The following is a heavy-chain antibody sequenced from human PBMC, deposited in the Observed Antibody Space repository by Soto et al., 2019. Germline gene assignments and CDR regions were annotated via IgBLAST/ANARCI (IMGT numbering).Heavy chain of an antibody. Sequence: GGSLRLSCAASGFTFSSYAMSWVRQAPGKGLEWVSAISGSGGSTYYADSVKGRFTISRDNSKNTLYLQMNSLRAEDTAVYYCAITLYWNDNLDAFDIWGQGTMVTVSS. J-gene: IGHJ3*02. V-gene: IGHV3-23*01. CDR3: AITLYWNDNLDAFDI. D-gene: IGHD1-1*01. CDR2: ISGSGGST. CDR1: GFTFSSYA.